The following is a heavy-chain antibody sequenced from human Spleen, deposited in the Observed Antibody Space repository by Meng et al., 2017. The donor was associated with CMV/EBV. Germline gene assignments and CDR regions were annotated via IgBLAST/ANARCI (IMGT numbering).Heavy chain of an antibody. CDR1: GCY. Sequence: GCYMRWERQAPGQGLEWMGWINAYSGGTNYAQNFQGRVNMTRDTSISTAYMELTSLKSDDTAVYYCASSTSGVVIGILRRYNWFDPWGQGTLVTVSS. CDR3: ASSTSGVVIGILRRYNWFDP. V-gene: IGHV1-2*02. J-gene: IGHJ5*02. D-gene: IGHD2-21*01. CDR2: INAYSGGT.